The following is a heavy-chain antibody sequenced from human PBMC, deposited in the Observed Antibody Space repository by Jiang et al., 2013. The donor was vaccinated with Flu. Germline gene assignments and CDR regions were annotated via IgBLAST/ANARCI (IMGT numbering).Heavy chain of an antibody. CDR1: GGIFSSYT. V-gene: IGHV1-69*02. CDR3: AKYSSGPFDH. CDR2: IIPILGET. J-gene: IGHJ4*02. D-gene: IGHD3-22*01. Sequence: VKVSCRVSGGIFSSYTMSWVRQAPGQGLEWMGRIIPILGETEYARKFQGRLTITADRSTSTAYMELNSLRSGDTAVYYCAKYSSGPFDHWGQGTHVTVSS.